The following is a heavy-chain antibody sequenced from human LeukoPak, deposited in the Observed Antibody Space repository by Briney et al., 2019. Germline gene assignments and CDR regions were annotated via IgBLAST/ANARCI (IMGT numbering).Heavy chain of an antibody. CDR2: ISYDGSNK. D-gene: IGHD1-7*01. J-gene: IGHJ4*02. CDR1: GFTFNRYA. Sequence: SGRSLRLSCAASGFTFNRYAMHWVRQAPDKGLEWVAVISYDGSNKYYADSVKGRFTISRDNSKNTLYLQMNSLRAEDTAVYYCAIKGGTTLRVDYWGQGTLVTVSS. CDR3: AIKGGTTLRVDY. V-gene: IGHV3-30-3*01.